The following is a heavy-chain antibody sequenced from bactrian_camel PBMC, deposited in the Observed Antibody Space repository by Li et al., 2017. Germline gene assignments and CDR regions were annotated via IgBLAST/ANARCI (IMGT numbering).Heavy chain of an antibody. J-gene: IGHJ4*01. CDR2: SALGDAT. Sequence: VQLVESGGGLVQPGGSLRLSCAASGLSFRQLNMGWVRQAPGKEIEWVSTSALGDATYYADSVKGRFTISRDAAGNTLHLEMNSLKPEDTAVYYCAADNKCGGPWYAQKTFNYWGQGTQVTVS. CDR3: AADNKCGGPWYAQKTFNY. V-gene: IGHV3S40*01. D-gene: IGHD6*01. CDR1: GLSFRQLN.